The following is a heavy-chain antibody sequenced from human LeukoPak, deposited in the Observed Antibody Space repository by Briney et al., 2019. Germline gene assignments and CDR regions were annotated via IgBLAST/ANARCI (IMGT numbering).Heavy chain of an antibody. D-gene: IGHD6-13*01. J-gene: IGHJ4*02. CDR2: IYSGGST. Sequence: GGSLRLSCAASGFTVSSNYMSWVRQAPGKGLEWVSVIYSGGSTYYADSVKGRFTISRDNSKNTLYLQMSSLRAEDTAVYYCVKGGRYSSSQFDYWGQGTLVTVSS. CDR1: GFTVSSNY. CDR3: VKGGRYSSSQFDY. V-gene: IGHV3-66*01.